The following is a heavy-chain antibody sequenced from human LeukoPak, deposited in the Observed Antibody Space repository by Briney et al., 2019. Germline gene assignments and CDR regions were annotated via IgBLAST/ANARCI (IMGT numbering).Heavy chain of an antibody. D-gene: IGHD6-13*01. J-gene: IGHJ6*03. CDR1: RFSFSSYA. Sequence: PGGSLRLSCAASRFSFSSYAMSWVRQAPGKGLEWVSSISGSGGSTYYADSVKGRFTVSRDNSKNTLYLQMNSLRAEDTALYYCARRAAAEYYYYYMDVWGKGTTVTVSS. CDR2: ISGSGGST. V-gene: IGHV3-23*01. CDR3: ARRAAAEYYYYYMDV.